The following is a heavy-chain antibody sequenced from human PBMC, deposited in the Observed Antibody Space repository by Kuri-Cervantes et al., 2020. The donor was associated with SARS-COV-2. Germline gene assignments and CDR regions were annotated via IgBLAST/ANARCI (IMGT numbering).Heavy chain of an antibody. V-gene: IGHV3-66*03. Sequence: GESLKISCAASGFTVSTNYMSWVRQAPGKGLEWVSLIYSSGNTHYADSVKGRFTISRDNSKNTLYLQMNSLRPEDTGVYYCAKPGSVRGIVREDHYGLDVWGQGTTVTVSS. CDR3: AKPGSVRGIVREDHYGLDV. J-gene: IGHJ6*02. D-gene: IGHD3-10*01. CDR2: IYSSGNT. CDR1: GFTVSTNY.